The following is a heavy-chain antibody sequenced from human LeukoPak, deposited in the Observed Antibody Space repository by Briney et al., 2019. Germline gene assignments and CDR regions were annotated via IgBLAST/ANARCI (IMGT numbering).Heavy chain of an antibody. D-gene: IGHD3-22*01. CDR3: ARGTMMIYYYGMDV. CDR1: GGSFSGYY. Sequence: PSETLSLTCAVYGGSFSGYYWSWIRQPPGKGLEWIGEINHSGSTNYNPSLKSRVTISVDTSKNQFSLKLSSVTAADTAVYYCARGTMMIYYYGMDVWGQGTTVTVSS. CDR2: INHSGST. J-gene: IGHJ6*02. V-gene: IGHV4-34*01.